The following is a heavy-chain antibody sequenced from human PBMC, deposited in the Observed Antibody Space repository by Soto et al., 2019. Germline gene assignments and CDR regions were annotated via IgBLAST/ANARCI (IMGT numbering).Heavy chain of an antibody. J-gene: IGHJ6*02. CDR3: ARERGRYGMDV. CDR1: GYTLTGYY. Sequence: ASVKVSCKASGYTLTGYYMHWVRQAPGQGLEWMGIINPSGGSTSYTQKFQGRVTMTRDTSTTTVYMELSSLSFEDTAVYFCARERGRYGMDVWGQGTTVTV. V-gene: IGHV1-46*01. CDR2: INPSGGST.